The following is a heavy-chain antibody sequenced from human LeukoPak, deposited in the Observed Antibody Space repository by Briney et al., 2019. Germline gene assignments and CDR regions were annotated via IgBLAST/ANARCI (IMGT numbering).Heavy chain of an antibody. CDR2: IYYSGST. CDR3: ARGAWFGVLTPFDP. CDR1: GGSLSSYY. J-gene: IGHJ5*02. Sequence: SETLSLTCTVSGGSLSSYYWSWIRQPPGKGLEWIGYIYYSGSTNYNPSLKSRVTISVDTSKNQSSLKLSSVTAADTAVYYCARGAWFGVLTPFDPWGQGTLVTVSS. D-gene: IGHD3-10*01. V-gene: IGHV4-59*01.